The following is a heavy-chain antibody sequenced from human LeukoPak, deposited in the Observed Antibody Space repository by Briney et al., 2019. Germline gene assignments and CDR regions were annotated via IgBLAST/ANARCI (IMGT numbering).Heavy chain of an antibody. CDR3: ARDYVAGHTVFDY. Sequence: GGSLRLSCAACAFTFRGYEMNWPRQVPGKGLEWVSHISTSGVTIHYSDSVKGRFTSSRDNAKKSLYLQMNSLRVEDTAVYYCARDYVAGHTVFDYWGQGTLVTVSS. CDR1: AFTFRGYE. V-gene: IGHV3-48*03. CDR2: ISTSGVTI. D-gene: IGHD2-15*01. J-gene: IGHJ4*02.